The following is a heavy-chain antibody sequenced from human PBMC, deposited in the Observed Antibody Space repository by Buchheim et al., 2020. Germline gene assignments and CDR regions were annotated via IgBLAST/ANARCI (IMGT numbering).Heavy chain of an antibody. CDR3: ARVGREQLVRTGQHFDY. CDR1: GGSISSGGYY. CDR2: IYYSGST. Sequence: QVQLQESGPGLVKPSQTLSLTCTVSGGSISSGGYYWSWIRQHPGKGLEWIGYIYYSGSTYYNPSLKSRVPISVAPSKNQFSLKLSSVTAADTAVYYCARVGREQLVRTGQHFDYWGQGTL. V-gene: IGHV4-31*03. J-gene: IGHJ4*02. D-gene: IGHD6-6*01.